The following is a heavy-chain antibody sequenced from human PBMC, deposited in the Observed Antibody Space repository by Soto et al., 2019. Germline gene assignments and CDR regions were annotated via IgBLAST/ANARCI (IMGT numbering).Heavy chain of an antibody. V-gene: IGHV3-23*01. CDR3: AKDLYEDQYIWGSYRDDAFDI. J-gene: IGHJ3*02. D-gene: IGHD3-16*02. CDR2: ISGSGGST. Sequence: PGGSLRLSCAASGFTFSSYAMSWVRQAPGKGLEWVSAISGSGGSTYYADSVKGRFTISRDNSKNTLYLQMNSLRAEDTAVYYCAKDLYEDQYIWGSYRDDAFDIWGQGTMVTVSS. CDR1: GFTFSSYA.